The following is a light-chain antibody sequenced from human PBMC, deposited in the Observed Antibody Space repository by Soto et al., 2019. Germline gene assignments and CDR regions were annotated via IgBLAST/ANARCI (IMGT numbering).Light chain of an antibody. CDR3: SLSYDGARI. CDR2: DAT. J-gene: IGLJ2*01. V-gene: IGLV7-46*01. CDR1: TGAVTSGHY. Sequence: QAVVTQAPSLTVSPGETVTLTCGSSTGAVTSGHYPHWIQQKPGQAPRTLIYDATNKQSWTPARFSASLLGGKAALTLSGAQPEDEGDYYCSLSYDGARIFGGGTKVTVL.